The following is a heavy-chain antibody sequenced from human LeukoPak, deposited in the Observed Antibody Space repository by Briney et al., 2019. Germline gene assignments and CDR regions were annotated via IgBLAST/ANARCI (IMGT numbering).Heavy chain of an antibody. J-gene: IGHJ4*02. D-gene: IGHD4/OR15-4a*01. CDR2: ISGSDDTT. Sequence: PGGSLRLSCAASGFTFSNYAMTWARQAPGKGLEWVSGISGSDDTTYYADSVKGRLTISRDNAKNTVYLQMSSLRAEDTAVYYCAKGLTPDYWGQGTLVIVSS. CDR3: AKGLTPDY. CDR1: GFTFSNYA. V-gene: IGHV3-23*01.